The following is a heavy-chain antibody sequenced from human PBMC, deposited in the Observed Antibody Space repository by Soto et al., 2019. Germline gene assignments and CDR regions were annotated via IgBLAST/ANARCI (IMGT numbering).Heavy chain of an antibody. CDR2: IWYDGSNK. D-gene: IGHD6-13*01. CDR1: GFTFSSYV. V-gene: IGHV3-33*01. Sequence: GGSLRLSCAASGFTFSSYVMHWVRQAPGKGLEWVAVIWYDGSNKYYADSVKGRFTISRDNSKNTLYLQMNSLRAEDTAVYYCARDAYSSSWIYYFDYWGQGTLVTVSS. CDR3: ARDAYSSSWIYYFDY. J-gene: IGHJ4*02.